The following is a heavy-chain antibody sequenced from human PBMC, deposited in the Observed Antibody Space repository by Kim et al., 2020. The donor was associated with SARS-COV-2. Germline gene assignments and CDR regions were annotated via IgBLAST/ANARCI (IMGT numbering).Heavy chain of an antibody. J-gene: IGHJ4*02. V-gene: IGHV1-58*01. D-gene: IGHD3-22*01. CDR3: AAGLYYYDSSGYYYFDY. Sequence: QERVTITRDKSTNTAYMELSSLRSEDTAVYYCAAGLYYYDSSGYYYFDYWGQGTLVTVSS.